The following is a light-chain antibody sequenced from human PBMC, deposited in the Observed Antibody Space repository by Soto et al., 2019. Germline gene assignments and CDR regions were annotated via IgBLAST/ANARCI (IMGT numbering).Light chain of an antibody. J-gene: IGKJ1*01. CDR2: GAS. V-gene: IGKV3-20*01. Sequence: IVLTQSPATLSLSPGERATLSCRASQSVSNNYLAWYQQKPGQPPRLLIYGASNRATGIPDRFSGSGSGTDFTLTISRLESEDFAVYYCQQYNSSRTFGQGTKVEIK. CDR3: QQYNSSRT. CDR1: QSVSNNY.